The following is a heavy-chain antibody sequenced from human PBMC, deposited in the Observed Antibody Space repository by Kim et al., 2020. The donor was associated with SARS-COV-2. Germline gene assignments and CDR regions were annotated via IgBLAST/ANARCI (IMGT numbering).Heavy chain of an antibody. V-gene: IGHV4-59*08. CDR1: GDSISNYF. D-gene: IGHD6-19*01. J-gene: IGHJ4*02. CDR3: ASQGYNSGAFDY. CDR2: IYYSGRT. Sequence: SETLSLTCTVSGDSISNYFWNWIRQPPGKGLEWIAYIYYSGRTDYNPSLKSRVTISVDTSKNQFSLKLSSVTAADTAVYYCASQGYNSGAFDYWGQGTLV.